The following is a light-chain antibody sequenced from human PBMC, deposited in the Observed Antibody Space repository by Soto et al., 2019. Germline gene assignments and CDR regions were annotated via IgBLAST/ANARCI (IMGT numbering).Light chain of an antibody. Sequence: ALTQPPSASGSPGQSVAISCTGTSSDVGGYNYVSWYQQHPGKAPKLMIYEVNKRPSGVPDRFSGSKSGNTASLTVSGLQAEDEADYYCSSYAGSSNVFGTGTKVIV. CDR1: SSDVGGYNY. CDR2: EVN. V-gene: IGLV2-8*01. J-gene: IGLJ1*01. CDR3: SSYAGSSNV.